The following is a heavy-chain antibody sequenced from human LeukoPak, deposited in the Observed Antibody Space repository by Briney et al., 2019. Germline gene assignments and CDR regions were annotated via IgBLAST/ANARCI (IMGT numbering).Heavy chain of an antibody. D-gene: IGHD6-19*01. Sequence: GGSLRLSCAASGFTFSASDIHWVRQASGKGLEWVGRITTKPSNYATAYAASVKGRFTISRDDSENTAYLQMNSLKTEDTAVYYCTTYRSGHYWGQGTLVTVSS. CDR3: TTYRSGHY. CDR1: GFTFSASD. J-gene: IGHJ4*02. CDR2: ITTKPSNYAT. V-gene: IGHV3-73*01.